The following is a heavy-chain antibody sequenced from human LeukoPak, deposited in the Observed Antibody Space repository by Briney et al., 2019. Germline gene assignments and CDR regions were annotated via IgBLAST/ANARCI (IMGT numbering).Heavy chain of an antibody. CDR2: IIPILGTA. Sequence: SVKVSCKASGGTFSSYAISWVRHGPGHGLEWMGGIIPILGTASYAQKFQGRVTITADESASMAYMELSSLRSEDTAVYYCARGSPEKSITDYWGQGNLVPVSS. D-gene: IGHD3-10*01. J-gene: IGHJ4*02. CDR1: GGTFSSYA. V-gene: IGHV1-69*13. CDR3: ARGSPEKSITDY.